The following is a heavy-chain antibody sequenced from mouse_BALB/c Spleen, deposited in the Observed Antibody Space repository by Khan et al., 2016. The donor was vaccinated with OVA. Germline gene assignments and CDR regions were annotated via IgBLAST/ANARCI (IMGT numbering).Heavy chain of an antibody. V-gene: IGHV3-8*02. D-gene: IGHD1-1*01. J-gene: IGHJ3*01. CDR2: ISYSGNS. Sequence: VQLKASGPSLVKPSQTLSLTCSVTGDSITSGYWNWIRKFPGNKLEYMGYISYSGNSYYNPSLKSRISITRDTSKNQYYLQLNSVTTEDTATFYWACELRGFAYWGQGTLVTVSA. CDR1: GDSITSGY. CDR3: ACELRGFAY.